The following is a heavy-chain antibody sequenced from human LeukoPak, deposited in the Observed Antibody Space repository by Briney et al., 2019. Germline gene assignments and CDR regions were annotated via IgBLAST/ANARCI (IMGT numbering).Heavy chain of an antibody. Sequence: SEALSLTCTVSGGSVGTYYWSWIRQSPGNGLEWIGYIYVTGTRYNPYLQSRVTISVDRSRNQFFLKMSSVTAADTAVYYCARHIGGGIEDMDVWGKGTKVIVSS. CDR2: IYVTGT. V-gene: IGHV4-59*08. J-gene: IGHJ6*03. D-gene: IGHD3-16*02. CDR1: GGSVGTYY. CDR3: ARHIGGGIEDMDV.